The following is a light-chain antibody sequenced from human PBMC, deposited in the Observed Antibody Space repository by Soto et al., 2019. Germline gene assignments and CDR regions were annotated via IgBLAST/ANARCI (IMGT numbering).Light chain of an antibody. Sequence: DIQMTQSPSTLSASVGDRVTITCRASQSISSWLAWYQQKPGKAPKLLIYKASSLESGVPSRFSGSGSGTEFTLTISCLPSNDFAYSYCQQYYSYWTFGQGTKVEIK. V-gene: IGKV1-5*03. CDR2: KAS. CDR1: QSISSW. J-gene: IGKJ1*01. CDR3: QQYYSYWT.